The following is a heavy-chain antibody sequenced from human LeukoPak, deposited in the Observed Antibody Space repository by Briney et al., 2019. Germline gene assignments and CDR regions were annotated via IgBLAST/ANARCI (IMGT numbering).Heavy chain of an antibody. CDR1: GFTFSDYS. CDR3: ATSGGFVLPNAITGNWYMDV. V-gene: IGHV3-21*01. Sequence: GGSLRLSCGASGFTFSDYSMNWVRQAPGKGLAWVASITSAGGYTYYADSVEGRFTISRDNAQNSLFLRMNSLGAEDTAVYFCATSGGFVLPNAITGNWYMDVWGRGTSVTVSS. D-gene: IGHD2-2*01. J-gene: IGHJ6*03. CDR2: ITSAGGYT.